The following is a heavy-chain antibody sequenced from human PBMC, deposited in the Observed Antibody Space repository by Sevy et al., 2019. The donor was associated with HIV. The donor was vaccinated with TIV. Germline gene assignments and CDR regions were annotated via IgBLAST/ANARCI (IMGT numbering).Heavy chain of an antibody. CDR1: GFTFNNYW. V-gene: IGHV3-7*01. D-gene: IGHD3-10*01. CDR3: AKDGAYYGSDGMDV. Sequence: GGSLRLSCAASGFTFNNYWMSWVRQAPGRGLEWVANIKQDGSEKYNVDSVKGRFTISRDNAKNSMYLQMNSLRAEDTAVYYCAKDGAYYGSDGMDVWGQGTTVTVSS. J-gene: IGHJ6*02. CDR2: IKQDGSEK.